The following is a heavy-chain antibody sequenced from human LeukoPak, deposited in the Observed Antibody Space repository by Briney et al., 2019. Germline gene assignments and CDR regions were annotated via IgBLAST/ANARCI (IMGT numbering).Heavy chain of an antibody. CDR1: GGTFSSYA. J-gene: IGHJ6*03. CDR2: IIPIFGTA. Sequence: SVKVSCKASGGTFSSYAISWVRQAPGQGLEWMGGIIPIFGTANYAQKFQGRVTITADESTSTAYMELSSLRSGDTAVYYCARAGGYCSGGSCYRNYYYYYYMDVWGKGTTVTVSS. D-gene: IGHD2-15*01. V-gene: IGHV1-69*13. CDR3: ARAGGYCSGGSCYRNYYYYYYMDV.